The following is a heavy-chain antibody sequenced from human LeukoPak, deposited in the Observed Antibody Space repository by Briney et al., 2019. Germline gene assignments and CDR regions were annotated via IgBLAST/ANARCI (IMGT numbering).Heavy chain of an antibody. CDR3: ARDGRNVEMATISLDY. CDR1: GGSISSSSYY. D-gene: IGHD5-24*01. CDR2: IYYSGST. J-gene: IGHJ4*02. V-gene: IGHV4-39*07. Sequence: SETLSLTCTVSGGSISSSSYYWGWIRQPPGKGLEWIGSIYYSGSTYYNPSLKSRVTISVDTSKNQFSLKLSSVTAADTAVYYCARDGRNVEMATISLDYWGQGTLVTVSS.